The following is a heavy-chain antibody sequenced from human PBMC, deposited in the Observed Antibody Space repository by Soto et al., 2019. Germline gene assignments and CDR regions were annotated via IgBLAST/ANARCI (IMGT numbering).Heavy chain of an antibody. CDR2: ISSSSSTI. V-gene: IGHV3-48*01. CDR3: ARDHILRYFDWAPYYFDY. D-gene: IGHD3-9*01. J-gene: IGHJ4*02. CDR1: GFTFSSYS. Sequence: GRSLRLSCAASGFTFSSYSMNWVRQAPGKGLEWVSYISSSSSTIHYADSVKGRFTISRDNAKNSLYLQMNSLRAEDTAVYYCARDHILRYFDWAPYYFDYWSQGTLVTVSS.